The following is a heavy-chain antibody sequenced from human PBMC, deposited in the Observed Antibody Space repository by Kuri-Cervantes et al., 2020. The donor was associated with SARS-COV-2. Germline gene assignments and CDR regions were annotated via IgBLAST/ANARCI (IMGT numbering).Heavy chain of an antibody. Sequence: LSLTCAASGFTFSSYEMNWVRQAPGKGLEWVSSISSSSSYIYYADSVKGRFTISRDNAKNSLYLQMNSLRAEDTAVYYCARVTTVTEGYWGQGTLVTVSS. CDR2: ISSSSSYI. CDR1: GFTFSSYE. J-gene: IGHJ4*02. V-gene: IGHV3-21*01. D-gene: IGHD4-11*01. CDR3: ARVTTVTEGY.